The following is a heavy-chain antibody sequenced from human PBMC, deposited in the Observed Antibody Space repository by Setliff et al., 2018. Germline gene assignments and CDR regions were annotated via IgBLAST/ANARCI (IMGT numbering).Heavy chain of an antibody. CDR3: ARERRYYGSGSYYNAAFDY. Sequence: GGSLRLSCAASGFTASSNYMSWVRQAPGKGLEWVSVIYSGGSTYYADSVKGRFTISRDNSKNTLYLQMNSLRAEDTAVYYCARERRYYGSGSYYNAAFDYWGQGTLVTVSS. J-gene: IGHJ4*02. V-gene: IGHV3-66*01. CDR2: IYSGGST. D-gene: IGHD3-10*01. CDR1: GFTASSNY.